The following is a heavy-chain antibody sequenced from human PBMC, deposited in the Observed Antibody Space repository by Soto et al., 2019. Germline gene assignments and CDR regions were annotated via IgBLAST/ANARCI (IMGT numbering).Heavy chain of an antibody. D-gene: IGHD3-10*01. Sequence: SETLSLTCTVSGGSISNVDYYWIWIRQPPGKGLEWIGYIYYSGSTYDNPSLKSRVTISVDTSKNQFSLKLSSVTAADTAVYYCARSAMVRGVTLDYWGQGTLVTVSS. CDR1: GGSISNVDYY. CDR2: IYYSGST. J-gene: IGHJ4*02. V-gene: IGHV4-30-4*01. CDR3: ARSAMVRGVTLDY.